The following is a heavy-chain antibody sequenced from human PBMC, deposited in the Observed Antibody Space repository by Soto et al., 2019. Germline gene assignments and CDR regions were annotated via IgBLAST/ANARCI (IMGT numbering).Heavy chain of an antibody. V-gene: IGHV1-3*01. CDR2: INAGNGNT. CDR3: ARVLRGLHFAHFDY. Sequence: ASVKVSCKASGYTFTSYAMHWVRQAPGQRLEWMGWINAGNGNTKYSQKFQGRVTITRDTSASTAYMELSSLRSEDTAVYYCARVLRGLHFAHFDYWGQGTLVTVSS. J-gene: IGHJ4*02. CDR1: GYTFTSYA. D-gene: IGHD3-3*01.